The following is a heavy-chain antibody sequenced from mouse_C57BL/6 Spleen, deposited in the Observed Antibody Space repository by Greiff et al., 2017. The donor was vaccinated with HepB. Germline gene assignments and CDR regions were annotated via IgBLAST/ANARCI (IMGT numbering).Heavy chain of an antibody. Sequence: VQLQQPGAELVRPGSSVKLSCKASGYTFTSYWMDWVKQRPGQGLEWIGNIYPSDSETHYNQKFKDKATLTVDKSSSTAYMQLSSLTSEDSAVYYCARAYGSSSDYWGQGTTLTVSS. J-gene: IGHJ2*01. CDR3: ARAYGSSSDY. CDR1: GYTFTSYW. V-gene: IGHV1-61*01. CDR2: IYPSDSET. D-gene: IGHD1-1*01.